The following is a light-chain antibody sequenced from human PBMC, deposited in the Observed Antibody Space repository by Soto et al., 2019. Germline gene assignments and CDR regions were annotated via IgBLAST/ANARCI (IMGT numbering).Light chain of an antibody. J-gene: IGKJ3*01. CDR3: QPYGSSLFT. CDR1: QSVSSSY. V-gene: IGKV3-20*01. Sequence: EMVLTQSPGPLSLSPGERATLSCRASQSVSSSYLAWYQQKPGQAPRLLIYGASSRATGIPDRFSGSGSGTDFTLTISRLEPEDFAVYYCQPYGSSLFTFGPGTKVDSK. CDR2: GAS.